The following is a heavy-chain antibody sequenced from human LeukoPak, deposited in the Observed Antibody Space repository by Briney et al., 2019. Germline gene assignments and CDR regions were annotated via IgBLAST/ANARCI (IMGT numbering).Heavy chain of an antibody. CDR3: ARGHWEGSGGYYHDQDS. Sequence: GASVKVSCKASGYTFTTYGITWVRQAPGQGLEWMGWISAYNGNTNYAQKLQGRVTMTTDTSTSTAYMELRSLRSDDTAVYYCARGHWEGSGGYYHDQDSWGQGTLVTVSS. D-gene: IGHD3-10*01. V-gene: IGHV1-18*01. CDR2: ISAYNGNT. J-gene: IGHJ4*02. CDR1: GYTFTTYG.